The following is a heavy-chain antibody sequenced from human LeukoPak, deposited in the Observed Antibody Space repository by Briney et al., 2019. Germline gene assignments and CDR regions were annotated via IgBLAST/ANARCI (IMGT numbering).Heavy chain of an antibody. CDR3: AKTPRTPRVPGDYYYYMDV. V-gene: IGHV3-30*02. D-gene: IGHD1-1*01. Sequence: GGSLRLSCAASGFTFSSYGMHWVRQAPGKGLEWVAFIRYDGSNKYYADSVKGRFTISRDNSKNTLYLQMNSLRAEDTAVYYCAKTPRTPRVPGDYYYYMDVWGKGTTVTISS. CDR1: GFTFSSYG. CDR2: IRYDGSNK. J-gene: IGHJ6*03.